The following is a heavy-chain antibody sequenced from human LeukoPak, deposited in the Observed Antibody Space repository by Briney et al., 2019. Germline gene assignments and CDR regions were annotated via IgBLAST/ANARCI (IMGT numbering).Heavy chain of an antibody. V-gene: IGHV1-2*02. CDR1: GYTFTGYY. D-gene: IGHD3-22*01. CDR2: INPNSGGT. CDR3: ARDEPYRLHSMIVVVTHAFDI. J-gene: IGHJ3*02. Sequence: ASVKVSWKASGYTFTGYYMHWVRQAPGQGLEWMGWINPNSGGTNYAQKFQGRVTMTRDTSISTAYMELSRLRSDDTAVYYCARDEPYRLHSMIVVVTHAFDIWGQGTMVTVSS.